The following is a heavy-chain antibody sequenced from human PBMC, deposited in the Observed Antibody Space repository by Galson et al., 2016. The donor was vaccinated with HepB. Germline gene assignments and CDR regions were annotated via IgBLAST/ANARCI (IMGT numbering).Heavy chain of an antibody. CDR2: IYYGESP. J-gene: IGHJ6*02. Sequence: ETLSLTCTVSGGSISSSSYYWGWIRQPPGKGLEWIGSIYYGESPSYNPSLKSRVTIFVVTSKNQFSLRLTSVTAADTAVYPFARLARGYIYGDGDYYNGLDVWGQGTTVTVSS. D-gene: IGHD5-18*01. V-gene: IGHV4-39*01. CDR1: GGSISSSSYY. CDR3: ARLARGYIYGDGDYYNGLDV.